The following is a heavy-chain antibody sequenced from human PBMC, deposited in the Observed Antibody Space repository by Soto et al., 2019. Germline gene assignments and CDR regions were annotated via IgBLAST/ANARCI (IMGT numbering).Heavy chain of an antibody. CDR3: ASSQLWFGELPYGMDV. CDR1: GGSISNYY. V-gene: IGHV4-59*12. Sequence: SETLSLTCTVSGGSISNYYWSWFRQTPGKGLEWIGYVYDSWSSNYNPSLKSRVTISVDRSKNQFSLKLSSVTAADTAVYYCASSQLWFGELPYGMDVWGQGTTVTVS. CDR2: VYDSWSS. D-gene: IGHD3-10*01. J-gene: IGHJ6*02.